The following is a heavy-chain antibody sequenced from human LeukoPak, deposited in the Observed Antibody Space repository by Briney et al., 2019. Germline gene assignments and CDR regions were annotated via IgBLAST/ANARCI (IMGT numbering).Heavy chain of an antibody. J-gene: IGHJ5*02. CDR3: ASRFEGYYDSSGYYYIT. CDR2: IIPILGIA. V-gene: IGHV1-69*04. D-gene: IGHD3-22*01. CDR1: GGTFTSYA. Sequence: ASVKVSCKASGGTFTSYAISWVRQAPGQGLEWMGRIIPILGIANYAQKFQGRVTITADKSTSTAYMELSSLRSEDTAVYYCASRFEGYYDSSGYYYITWGQGTLVTVSS.